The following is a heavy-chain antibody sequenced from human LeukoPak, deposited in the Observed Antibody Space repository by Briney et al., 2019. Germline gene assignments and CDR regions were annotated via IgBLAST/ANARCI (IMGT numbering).Heavy chain of an antibody. CDR2: ISGSGGST. J-gene: IGHJ1*01. Sequence: GGSLRLSCAASGFTFSSYAMRWVRQAPGKGLEWVSAISGSGGSTYYADSVKGRFTISRDNSKNTLYLQMNSLRAEDTAVYYCATRCSGGSCYYLRAEYFQHWGQGTLVTVSS. V-gene: IGHV3-23*01. CDR3: ATRCSGGSCYYLRAEYFQH. D-gene: IGHD2-15*01. CDR1: GFTFSSYA.